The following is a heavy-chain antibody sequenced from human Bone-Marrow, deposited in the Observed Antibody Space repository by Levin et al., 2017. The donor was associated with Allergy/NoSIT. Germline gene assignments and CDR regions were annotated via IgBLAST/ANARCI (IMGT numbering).Heavy chain of an antibody. V-gene: IGHV3-23*01. D-gene: IGHD5-18*01. CDR3: AKDLRQGYSSGSYYFDY. CDR1: GFTFSSYA. CDR2: MSGSGVST. J-gene: IGHJ4*02. Sequence: LSLPCAASGFTFSSYAMSWVRQAPGKGLEWVSAMSGSGVSTHYADSVKGRFTISRDNSKNTLYLQMNSLRAEDTAVYYCAKDLRQGYSSGSYYFDYWGQGTLVTVSS.